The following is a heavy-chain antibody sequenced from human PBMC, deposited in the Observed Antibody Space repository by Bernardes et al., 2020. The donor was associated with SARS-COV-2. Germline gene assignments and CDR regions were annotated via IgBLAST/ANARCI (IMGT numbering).Heavy chain of an antibody. CDR3: LRKEDTALYYCATERQSLTVFGVGHDAFDF. CDR2: MSYDGNYK. Sequence: GGSLRLSCAFSGFTFISYGFHWVRQAPGKGLEWVALMSYDGNYKYYGDSVKGRFIISRDNSKNTLYLQMNSLKRAGHLQMDSLRKEDTALYYCATERQSLTVFGVGHDAFDFWGQGTMVTVSS. CDR1: GFTFISYG. V-gene: IGHV3-30*03. J-gene: IGHJ3*01. D-gene: IGHD3-3*01.